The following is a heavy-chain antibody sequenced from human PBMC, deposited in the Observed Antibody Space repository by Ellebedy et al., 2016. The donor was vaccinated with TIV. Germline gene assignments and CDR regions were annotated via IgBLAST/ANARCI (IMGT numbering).Heavy chain of an antibody. CDR2: INAGNGNT. Sequence: ASVKVSXXASGYTFTSYAMHWVRQAPGQRLEWMGWINAGNGNTKYSQKFQGRVTITRDTSASTAYMELSSLRSEDTAVYYCARGPKQAGYYDDYWGQGTLVTVSS. CDR3: ARGPKQAGYYDDY. D-gene: IGHD3-9*01. V-gene: IGHV1-3*01. J-gene: IGHJ4*02. CDR1: GYTFTSYA.